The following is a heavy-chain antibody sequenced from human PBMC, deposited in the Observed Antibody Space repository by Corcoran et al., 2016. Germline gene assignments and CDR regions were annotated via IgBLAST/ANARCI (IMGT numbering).Heavy chain of an antibody. CDR3: ARVARHTYYYDSSGYSVDY. Sequence: QVQLVQSGAEVKKPGASVKVSCKASGYTFTSYGISWVRQAPGQGLEWMGWISAYNGNTNYAQKLQGRVTMTTDTSTSTAYMELRSLRSDDTAVDYCARVARHTYYYDSSGYSVDYWGQGTLVTVSS. V-gene: IGHV1-18*01. CDR1: GYTFTSYG. J-gene: IGHJ4*02. CDR2: ISAYNGNT. D-gene: IGHD3-22*01.